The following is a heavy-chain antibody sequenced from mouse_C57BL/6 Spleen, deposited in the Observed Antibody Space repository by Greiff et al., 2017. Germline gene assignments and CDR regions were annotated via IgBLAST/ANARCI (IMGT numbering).Heavy chain of an antibody. CDR1: GYAFSSYW. CDR2: IYPGDGDT. J-gene: IGHJ1*03. Sequence: VKLLESGAELVKPGASVKISCKASGYAFSSYWMNWVKQRPGKGLEWIGQIYPGDGDTNYNGKFKGKATLTADKSSSTAYMQLSSLTSEDSAVFFCARSDYGGSNWYFGVWGTGTTVTVSS. D-gene: IGHD1-1*01. V-gene: IGHV1-80*01. CDR3: ARSDYGGSNWYFGV.